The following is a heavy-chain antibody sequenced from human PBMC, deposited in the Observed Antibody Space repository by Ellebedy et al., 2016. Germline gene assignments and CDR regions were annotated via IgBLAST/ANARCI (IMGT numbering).Heavy chain of an antibody. Sequence: ASVKVSCKGSGYSFTSYWNGWVRQMPGKGLEWMGIIYPGDSDTRYSPSFQGQVTISADKSISTAYLQWSSLKASDTAMYYCARLPLRGNDGGVDYWGQGTLVTVSS. CDR1: GYSFTSYW. CDR3: ARLPLRGNDGGVDY. J-gene: IGHJ4*02. D-gene: IGHD3-10*01. V-gene: IGHV5-51*01. CDR2: IYPGDSDT.